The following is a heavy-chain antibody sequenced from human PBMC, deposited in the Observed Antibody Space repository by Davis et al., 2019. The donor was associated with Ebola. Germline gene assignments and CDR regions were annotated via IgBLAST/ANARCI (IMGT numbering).Heavy chain of an antibody. D-gene: IGHD6-13*01. CDR1: GFPITNYW. V-gene: IGHV3-21*01. J-gene: IGHJ1*01. Sequence: PGGSLRLSCAVSGFPITNYWTHWVRQAPGKGLEWVSSISSSSSYIYYADSVKGRFTISRDNAKNSLYLQMNSLRAEDTAVYYCARSQPWGQQLSGFQHWGQGTLVTVSS. CDR2: ISSSSSYI. CDR3: ARSQPWGQQLSGFQH.